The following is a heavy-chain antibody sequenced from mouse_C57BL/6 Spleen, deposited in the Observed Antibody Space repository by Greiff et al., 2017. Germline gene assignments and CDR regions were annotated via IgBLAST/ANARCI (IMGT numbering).Heavy chain of an antibody. CDR1: GFTFSDYY. CDR2: ISNGGGST. V-gene: IGHV5-12*01. CDR3: ARRTGTGGFDY. D-gene: IGHD4-1*01. J-gene: IGHJ2*01. Sequence: DVKLVESGGGLVQPGGSLKLSCAASGFTFSDYYMYWVRQTPEKRLEWVAYISNGGGSTYYPDTVKGRFTISRDNAKNTLYLQMSRLKSEDTAMYYCARRTGTGGFDYWGQGTTLTVSS.